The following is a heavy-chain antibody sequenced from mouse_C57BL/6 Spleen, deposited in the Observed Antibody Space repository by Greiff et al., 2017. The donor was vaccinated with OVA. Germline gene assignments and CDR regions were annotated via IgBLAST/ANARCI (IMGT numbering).Heavy chain of an antibody. CDR2: ISNGGGST. D-gene: IGHD2-4*01. Sequence: EVQLVESGGGLVQPGGSLKLSCAASGFTFSDYYMYWVRQTPEKRLEWVAYISNGGGSTYYPDTVKGRFTISRDNAKNTLYLQMSRLKSEDTAMYYWERRGYYDYDCARDYWGKGTSATVSS. CDR1: GFTFSDYY. V-gene: IGHV5-12*01. J-gene: IGHJ4*01. CDR3: ERRGYYDYDCARDY.